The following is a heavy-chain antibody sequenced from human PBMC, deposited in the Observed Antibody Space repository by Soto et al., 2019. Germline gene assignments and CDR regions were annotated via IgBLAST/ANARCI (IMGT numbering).Heavy chain of an antibody. CDR2: ISGSGGST. D-gene: IGHD3-3*01. Sequence: EVQLLESGGDLVQTGGSLRLSCAAAGFTFDTYGMSWVRHAPGKGLEWVAGISGSGGSTHYANSVKGRFTISRDNSKYTLYLQMSSLRAEDTAVYFCAKPPHFDFWSGYNHYFDYWGQGTLVTVSS. V-gene: IGHV3-23*01. CDR3: AKPPHFDFWSGYNHYFDY. J-gene: IGHJ4*02. CDR1: GFTFDTYG.